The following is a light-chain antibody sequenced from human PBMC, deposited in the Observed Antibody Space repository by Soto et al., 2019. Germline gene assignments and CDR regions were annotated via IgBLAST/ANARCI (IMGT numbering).Light chain of an antibody. CDR2: GAS. V-gene: IGKV1-39*02. CDR1: QNIDMY. Sequence: DIHMTQSPSFLSASVVDTVTITCRASQNIDMYLNWYQQKPGKAPRVLISGASNLQSGVPSRFSGSGSGTDFTLAISSLQPEDSATYYCQHYNSYSEAFGQGTKVDIK. CDR3: QHYNSYSEA. J-gene: IGKJ1*01.